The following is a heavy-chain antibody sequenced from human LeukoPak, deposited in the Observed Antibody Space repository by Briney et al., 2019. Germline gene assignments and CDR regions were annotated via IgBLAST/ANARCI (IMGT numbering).Heavy chain of an antibody. Sequence: GGSLRLSCAAPGFTFSNYAMSWVRQAPGKGLECVSGISGSGGSTYYADSVKGRFTISRDNAKNTLYLQMSSLRAEDTAVYYCVRDFNWNDGNYWGQGTLVTVSS. CDR3: VRDFNWNDGNY. CDR1: GFTFSNYA. J-gene: IGHJ4*02. D-gene: IGHD1-20*01. CDR2: ISGSGGST. V-gene: IGHV3-23*01.